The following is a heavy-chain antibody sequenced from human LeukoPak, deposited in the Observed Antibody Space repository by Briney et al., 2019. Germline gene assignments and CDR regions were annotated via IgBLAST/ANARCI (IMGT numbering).Heavy chain of an antibody. CDR2: ISWNSGSI. CDR1: RFTFDDYA. V-gene: IGHV3-9*01. J-gene: IGHJ3*02. CDR3: AKDKRAAAFDAFDI. Sequence: RPGRSLRLSCAASRFTFDDYAMHWVRQAPGKGLEWVSGISWNSGSIGYADSVKGRFTISRDNAKNSLYLQMNSLRAEDTALYYCAKDKRAAAFDAFDIWGQGTMVTVSS. D-gene: IGHD6-13*01.